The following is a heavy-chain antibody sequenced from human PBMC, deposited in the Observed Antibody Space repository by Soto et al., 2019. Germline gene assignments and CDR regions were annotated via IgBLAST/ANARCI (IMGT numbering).Heavy chain of an antibody. J-gene: IGHJ6*02. Sequence: GASVKVSCKASGGTFSSYAISWVRQAPGQGLEWMGGIIPIFGTANYAQKFQGRVTITADKSTSTAYMELSSLRSEDTAVYYCARTDCTNGVCYWDRRDVWGQGTTVTVSS. D-gene: IGHD2-8*01. V-gene: IGHV1-69*06. CDR2: IIPIFGTA. CDR3: ARTDCTNGVCYWDRRDV. CDR1: GGTFSSYA.